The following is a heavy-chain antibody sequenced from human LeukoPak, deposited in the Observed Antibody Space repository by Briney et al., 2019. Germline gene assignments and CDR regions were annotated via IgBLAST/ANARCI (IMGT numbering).Heavy chain of an antibody. CDR2: INHSGST. J-gene: IGHJ6*03. CDR1: GGSFRGYY. V-gene: IGHV4-34*01. Sequence: SETLSFTCAVYGGSFRGYYWSWIRQPPGKGLEWIGEINHSGSTNYNPSLKSRVTISVDTSKNQFSLKLSSVTAADTAVYYCARQLSHYSYYDYMDVWGKGTTVTVSS. D-gene: IGHD1-1*01. CDR3: ARQLSHYSYYDYMDV.